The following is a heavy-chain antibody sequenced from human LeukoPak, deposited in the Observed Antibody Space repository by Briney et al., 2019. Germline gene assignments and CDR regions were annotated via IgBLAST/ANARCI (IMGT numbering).Heavy chain of an antibody. J-gene: IGHJ4*02. D-gene: IGHD3-16*01. CDR3: ARDNEAGGYYFDY. CDR2: IYYSGST. CDR1: GGSISSGGYY. V-gene: IGHV4-31*03. Sequence: SETLSLTCTVSGGSISSGGYYWSWIRQHPGKGQGWIGYIYYSGSTYYNPSLKSRVTISVDTSKNQFSLKLSSVTAADTAVYYCARDNEAGGYYFDYWGQGTLVTVSS.